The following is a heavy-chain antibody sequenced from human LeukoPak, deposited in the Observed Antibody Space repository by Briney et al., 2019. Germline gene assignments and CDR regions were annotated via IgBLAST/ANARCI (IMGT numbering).Heavy chain of an antibody. Sequence: PGGSLRLSCAVSGFTVSGNYITWVRQAPGEGLEWVSVIYANGNTYYADSMQGRLTISRDKSKNTVFLQMNSLRAEDTAMYYCARVGEGELGNWFDPWGQGTLVTVSS. D-gene: IGHD3-10*01. CDR1: GFTVSGNY. J-gene: IGHJ5*02. CDR2: IYANGNT. V-gene: IGHV3-53*01. CDR3: ARVGEGELGNWFDP.